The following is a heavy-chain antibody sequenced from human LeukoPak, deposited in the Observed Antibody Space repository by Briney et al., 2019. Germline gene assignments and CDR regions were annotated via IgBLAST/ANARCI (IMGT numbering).Heavy chain of an antibody. D-gene: IGHD3-16*01. CDR1: GFTFSSYA. J-gene: IGHJ3*02. CDR2: ISYDGSNK. V-gene: IGHV3-30-3*01. Sequence: GGSLRLSCAASGFTFSSYAMHWVRQAPGKGLEWVAVISYDGSNKYNADSVKGRFTFSRDNSKNTLYLQMNSLRPEGTAVYYCARGPSPLIASGAFDIGGQGKMVTVSS. CDR3: ARGPSPLIASGAFDI.